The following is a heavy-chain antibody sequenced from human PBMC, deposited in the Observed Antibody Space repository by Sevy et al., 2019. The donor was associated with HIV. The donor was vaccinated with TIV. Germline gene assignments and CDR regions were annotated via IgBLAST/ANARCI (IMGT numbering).Heavy chain of an antibody. V-gene: IGHV3-30*04. D-gene: IGHD4-17*01. Sequence: GGSLRLSCAASGFSLSDHAVSWVRQTPGKGLEWLAVISYNGRNQYYADSVKGRFTISKDDSKNTLYLQLNSLRAVDTAGYFCSRIDYGDYEITREYYMGVWGKGTTVTVSS. CDR1: GFSLSDHA. J-gene: IGHJ6*03. CDR2: ISYNGRNQ. CDR3: SRIDYGDYEITREYYMGV.